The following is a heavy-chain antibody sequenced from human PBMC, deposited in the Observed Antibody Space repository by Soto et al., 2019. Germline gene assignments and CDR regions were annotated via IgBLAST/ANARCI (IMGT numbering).Heavy chain of an antibody. CDR3: AKDILTGYYGMDV. CDR1: GFTFSSYA. Sequence: GGSLRLSCAASGFTFSSYAMSWVRRAPGKGLEWVSAISGSGGSTYYADSVKGRFTISRDNSKNTLYLQMNTLRAEDTAVYYCAKDILTGYYGMDVWGQGTTVTVSS. CDR2: ISGSGGST. J-gene: IGHJ6*02. V-gene: IGHV3-23*01. D-gene: IGHD3-9*01.